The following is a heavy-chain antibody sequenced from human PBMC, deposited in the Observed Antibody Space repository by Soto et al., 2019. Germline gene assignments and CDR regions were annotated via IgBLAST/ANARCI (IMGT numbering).Heavy chain of an antibody. CDR2: ISAYNGNT. V-gene: IGHV1-18*01. CDR3: ARDSRGYCSSTSCYDWFDP. D-gene: IGHD2-2*01. J-gene: IGHJ5*02. Sequence: QVQLVQSGGEVKKPGASVKVSCKASGYTFTSYGISWVRQAPGQGLEWMGWISAYNGNTNYAQKLQGRVTMTTATSTRTAYMELRSLRSDDTAVSYCARDSRGYCSSTSCYDWFDPWGQGTLVTVSS. CDR1: GYTFTSYG.